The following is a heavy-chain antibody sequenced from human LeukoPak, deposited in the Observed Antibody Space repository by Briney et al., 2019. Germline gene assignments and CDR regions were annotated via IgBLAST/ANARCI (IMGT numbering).Heavy chain of an antibody. J-gene: IGHJ4*02. D-gene: IGHD3-22*01. V-gene: IGHV4-30-4*01. CDR1: GGSISSGDYS. CDR2: IYYSGST. Sequence: SETLSLTCTVSGGSISSGDYSWSWIRQPPGKGLEWIGYIYYSGSTYYNPSLKSRVTISVDTSKNQFSLKLSSVTAADTAVYYCARVRAYDSHDYWGQGTLVTVSS. CDR3: ARVRAYDSHDY.